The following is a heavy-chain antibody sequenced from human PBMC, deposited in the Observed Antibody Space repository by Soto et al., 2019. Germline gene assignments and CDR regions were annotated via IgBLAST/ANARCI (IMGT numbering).Heavy chain of an antibody. CDR3: ARYCSGGSCYSDRDYCYGMDV. V-gene: IGHV5-51*01. CDR2: IYPGDSDT. CDR1: GYSFTSYW. J-gene: IGHJ6*02. D-gene: IGHD2-15*01. Sequence: EESLKISCRSSGYSFTSYWIGWVRQMPGKGLEWMGIIYPGDSDTRYSPSFQGQVTISADKSITTAYLQWRSLKAADSAMYYCARYCSGGSCYSDRDYCYGMDVWGQGTTDTVSS.